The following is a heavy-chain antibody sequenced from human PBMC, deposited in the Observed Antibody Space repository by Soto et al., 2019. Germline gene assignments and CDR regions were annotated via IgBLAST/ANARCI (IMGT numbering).Heavy chain of an antibody. Sequence: GRSLRLFCAASGFPSSIYWVHWVRLVPGKGLEWVSHINSDGSSTTYADSAKGRFTISRDKAENTLYLQMNRLRAEDTAVYYCARDRLEAARCDFDYWGRGTLVTVSS. CDR3: ARDRLEAARCDFDY. CDR2: INSDGSST. J-gene: IGHJ4*02. V-gene: IGHV3-74*01. CDR1: GFPSSIYW. D-gene: IGHD3-22*01.